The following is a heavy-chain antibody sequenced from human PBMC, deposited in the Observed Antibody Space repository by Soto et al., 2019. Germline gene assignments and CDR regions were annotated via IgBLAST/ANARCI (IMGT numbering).Heavy chain of an antibody. CDR2: ISGHNGNT. J-gene: IGHJ5*02. V-gene: IGHV1-18*01. D-gene: IGHD1-1*01. CDR3: VRDWQLSP. CDR1: GYTLTNYG. Sequence: QVQLVQSGDEVKKTGASVKVSCSASGYTLTNYGISWVRQAPGQGLFWMGWISGHNGNTLYAQNVQGRRTLTIDTSTNTAYMELISLKIDDTAMYYCVRDWQLSPWGQGTLVTVSS.